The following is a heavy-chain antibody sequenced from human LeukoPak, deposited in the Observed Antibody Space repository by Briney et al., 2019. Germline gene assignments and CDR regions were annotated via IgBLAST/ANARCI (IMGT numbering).Heavy chain of an antibody. CDR2: IRYDGSNK. D-gene: IGHD3-10*01. CDR1: GFTFSSYG. Sequence: GGSLRLSCAASGFTFSSYGMHWVRQAPGKGLEWVAFIRYDGSNKYYADSVKGRFTISRDNSKNTLYLQMNSLRAEDTAVYYCAKDGSWFGELSPPGAFDIWGQGTMVTVSS. J-gene: IGHJ3*02. V-gene: IGHV3-30*02. CDR3: AKDGSWFGELSPPGAFDI.